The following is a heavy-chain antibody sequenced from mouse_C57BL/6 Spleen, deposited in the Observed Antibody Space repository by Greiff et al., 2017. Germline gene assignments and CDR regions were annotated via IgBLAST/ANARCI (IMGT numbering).Heavy chain of an antibody. CDR2: IDPNGGGT. J-gene: IGHJ4*01. Sequence: QVQLQQPGAELVKPGASVKLSCKASGYTFTSYWMHWVKQRPGRGLAWIGRIDPNGGGTKYNEKFKSKATLTVDKPSSTAYMQLSSLTSEVSAVYYGAKWLPYYYAMDYWGQGTSVTVSS. V-gene: IGHV1-72*01. D-gene: IGHD2-2*01. CDR1: GYTFTSYW. CDR3: AKWLPYYYAMDY.